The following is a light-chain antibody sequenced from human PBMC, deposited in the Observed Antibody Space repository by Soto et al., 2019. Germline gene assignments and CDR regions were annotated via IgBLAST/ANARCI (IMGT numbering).Light chain of an antibody. V-gene: IGKV4-1*01. J-gene: IGKJ3*01. CDR2: WAS. Sequence: DIVMTQSPDSLAVSLGERATINCKSSQSVLYSSNNKNYLAWYQQKPGQPPKLLIYWASTRESGVPDRFSGSGSGTDFTLTISSLQAEDVAVYYCQQYYSIPVTFGRGTKVDIK. CDR3: QQYYSIPVT. CDR1: QSVLYSSNNKNY.